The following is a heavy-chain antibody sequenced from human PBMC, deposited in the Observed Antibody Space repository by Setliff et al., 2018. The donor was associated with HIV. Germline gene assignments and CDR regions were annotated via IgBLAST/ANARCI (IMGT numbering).Heavy chain of an antibody. Sequence: SETLSLTCTVSGASIYSGDYSWSWVRQHPGRGLEWIGYTYFSGSTYYNPSLKSRVVISVDTSKNQFSLKLSSVTAADTAVYYCAREGKTALVTKYFDYGGQGTRVTVS. CDR3: AREGKTALVTKYFDY. D-gene: IGHD5-18*01. CDR1: GASIYSGDYS. V-gene: IGHV4-31*03. J-gene: IGHJ4*02. CDR2: TYFSGST.